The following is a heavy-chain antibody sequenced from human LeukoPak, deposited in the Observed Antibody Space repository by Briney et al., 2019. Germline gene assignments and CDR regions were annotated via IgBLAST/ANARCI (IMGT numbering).Heavy chain of an antibody. J-gene: IGHJ4*02. CDR1: GLTFSNAW. Sequence: PGGSLRLSCAASGLTFSNAWMSWVRQAPGKGLEWVGRIYTSGSTNYNPSLKSRVTMSVDTSKNQFSLKLSSVTAADTAVYYCARDLGYKIDYWGQGTLVTVSS. CDR2: IYTSGST. D-gene: IGHD5-24*01. V-gene: IGHV4-4*07. CDR3: ARDLGYKIDY.